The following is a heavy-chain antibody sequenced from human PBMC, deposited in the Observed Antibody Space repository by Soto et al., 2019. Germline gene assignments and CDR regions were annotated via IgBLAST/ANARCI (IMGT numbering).Heavy chain of an antibody. CDR1: GFTFSSYA. CDR3: ARSISLYYGMDV. CDR2: ISSNGGST. Sequence: PGGSLRLSCAASGFTFSSYAMHWVRQAPGKGLEYVSAISSNGGSTYYANSVKGRFTISRDNSKNTLYLQMGSLRAEDMAVYYCARSISLYYGMDVWGQGTTVTVSS. J-gene: IGHJ6*02. D-gene: IGHD2-21*01. V-gene: IGHV3-64*01.